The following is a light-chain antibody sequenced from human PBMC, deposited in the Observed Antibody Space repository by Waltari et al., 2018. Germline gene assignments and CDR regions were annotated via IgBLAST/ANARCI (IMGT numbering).Light chain of an antibody. CDR1: QNLLYKSDNKNY. V-gene: IGKV4-1*01. CDR3: QQCYSTPYT. CDR2: WAS. J-gene: IGKJ2*01. Sequence: DIVMTQSPDPLAVSLGERVTINCRSSQNLLYKSDNKNYLAWFQQKPGQPPKLLIYWASTRESGVPDRFSGSGSGTEFTLTISSLQAADVAVYYCQQCYSTPYTFGQGTKLEIK.